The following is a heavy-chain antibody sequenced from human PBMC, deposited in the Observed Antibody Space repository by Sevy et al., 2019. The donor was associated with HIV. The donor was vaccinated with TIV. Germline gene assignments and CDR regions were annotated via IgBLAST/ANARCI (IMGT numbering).Heavy chain of an antibody. CDR3: ARDPDMITFGVGEAFDI. CDR2: RSSSSSYI. CDR1: GFTFSSYS. J-gene: IGHJ3*02. V-gene: IGHV3-21*01. D-gene: IGHD3-16*01. Sequence: GGSLRLSCAASGFTFSSYSMNWVRRAPGKGLEWVSCRSSSSSYIYYADSVKGRFTISRDNAKNSLYLQMNSLRAEDTAVYYCARDPDMITFGVGEAFDIWGQGTMVTVSS.